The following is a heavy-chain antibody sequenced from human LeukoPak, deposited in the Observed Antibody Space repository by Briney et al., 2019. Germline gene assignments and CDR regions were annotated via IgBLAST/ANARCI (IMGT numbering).Heavy chain of an antibody. D-gene: IGHD3-22*01. CDR3: AKDDQYDSSGYYYELVAFDI. J-gene: IGHJ3*02. CDR2: VRYDGSKK. V-gene: IGHV3-30*02. CDR1: GFTFSTYG. Sequence: GGSLRLSCAASGFTFSTYGMHWVRQAPGKGLEWVAFVRYDGSKKYYTNSVKGRFTISRDNSKNTLYLQMNSLRAEDTAVYYCAKDDQYDSSGYYYELVAFDIWGQGTMVTVSS.